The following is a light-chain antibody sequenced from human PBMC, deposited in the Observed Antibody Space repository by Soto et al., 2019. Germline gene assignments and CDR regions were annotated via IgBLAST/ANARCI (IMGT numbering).Light chain of an antibody. Sequence: IQFNGCPSVVSAYVGDRVTFTCGASEDISSYLAWYQQKPGTAPKLLIYAASALHSGVPSRFSGSGSGTDFTLTISSLQPEDFAIYFCQQLNNYPITFGQGTRLEI. CDR1: EDISSY. J-gene: IGKJ5*01. CDR2: AAS. CDR3: QQLNNYPIT. V-gene: IGKV1-9*01.